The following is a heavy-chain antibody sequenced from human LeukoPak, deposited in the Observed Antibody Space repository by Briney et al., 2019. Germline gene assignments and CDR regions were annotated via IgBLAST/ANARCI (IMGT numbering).Heavy chain of an antibody. Sequence: PGGSLRLSCAASGFDFSSNWMHWVRHAPGQGLVWVSRIKGDGIGTNYADSVKGRFTISRDIAKNTLYLQMNSLRAEDTGVYYCAKDHYWSIDYWGRGTLVTVSS. CDR1: GFDFSSNW. V-gene: IGHV3-74*01. J-gene: IGHJ4*02. CDR2: IKGDGIGT. D-gene: IGHD3-3*01. CDR3: AKDHYWSIDY.